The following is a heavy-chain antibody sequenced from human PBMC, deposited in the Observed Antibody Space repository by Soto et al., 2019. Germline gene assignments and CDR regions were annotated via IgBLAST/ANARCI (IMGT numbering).Heavy chain of an antibody. CDR3: ARHGYNYGGGYFDY. Sequence: EVQLVESGGGLVQPGGSLRLSCAASGVTVSSNYMSWVRQAPGKGLEWVSVIYSGGSTYYADSVKGRITISRDNSKNTLYLQMNSPRADDTAVYYCARHGYNYGGGYFDYWGQGTLVTVSS. CDR1: GVTVSSNY. D-gene: IGHD5-18*01. V-gene: IGHV3-66*04. CDR2: IYSGGST. J-gene: IGHJ4*02.